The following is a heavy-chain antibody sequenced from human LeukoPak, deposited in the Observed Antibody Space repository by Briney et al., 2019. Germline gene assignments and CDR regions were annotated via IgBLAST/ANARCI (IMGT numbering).Heavy chain of an antibody. V-gene: IGHV3-23*01. Sequence: GGSLRLPCAASGFTFSSYAMSWVRQAPGKGLEWVSAISGSGGSTYYADSVKGRFTISRDNSKNTLYLQMNSLRAEDTAVYYCAKAISYGSGSYYNVYYFDYRGQGTLVTVSS. D-gene: IGHD3-10*01. CDR3: AKAISYGSGSYYNVYYFDY. CDR1: GFTFSSYA. J-gene: IGHJ4*02. CDR2: ISGSGGST.